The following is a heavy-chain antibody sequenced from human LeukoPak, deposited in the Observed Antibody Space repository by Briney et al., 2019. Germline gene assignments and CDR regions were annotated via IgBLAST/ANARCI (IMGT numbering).Heavy chain of an antibody. CDR3: ARVIHDSSGYYYETYNWFDP. D-gene: IGHD3-22*01. CDR2: INPNSGGT. V-gene: IGHV1-2*02. Sequence: ASVKVSCEASGYTFTGYYMHWVRQAPGQGLEWMGWINPNSGGTNYAQKFQGRVTMTRDTSISTAYMELSRLRSDDTAVYYCARVIHDSSGYYYETYNWFDPWGQGTLVTVSS. J-gene: IGHJ5*02. CDR1: GYTFTGYY.